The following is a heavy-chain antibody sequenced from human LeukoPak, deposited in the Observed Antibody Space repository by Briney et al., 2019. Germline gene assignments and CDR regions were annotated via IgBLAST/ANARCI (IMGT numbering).Heavy chain of an antibody. D-gene: IGHD6-19*01. CDR2: IYYSGST. Sequence: SETLSLTCTVSGGSISSYYWSWIRQPPGKGLEWIGYIYYSGSTNYNPSLKSRVTISVDTSKNQFSLKLSSVPAPDTTGSYCPRKTDSSWWFNYFYHYYMDGWGKGTTVTVSS. CDR1: GGSISSYY. V-gene: IGHV4-59*01. J-gene: IGHJ6*03. CDR3: PRKTDSSWWFNYFYHYYMDG.